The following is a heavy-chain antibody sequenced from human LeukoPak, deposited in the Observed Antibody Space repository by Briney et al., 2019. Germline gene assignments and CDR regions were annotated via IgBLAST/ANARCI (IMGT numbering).Heavy chain of an antibody. Sequence: PSQTLSLTCTVSGGSISSGGYYWSWIRQPPGKGLEWIGYIYHSGSTYYNPSLKSRATISVDRSKNQFSLKLSSVTAADTAVYYCASWLDYGSGSYYGGFDYWGQGTLVTVSS. V-gene: IGHV4-30-2*01. J-gene: IGHJ4*02. CDR2: IYHSGST. CDR3: ASWLDYGSGSYYGGFDY. D-gene: IGHD3-10*01. CDR1: GGSISSGGYY.